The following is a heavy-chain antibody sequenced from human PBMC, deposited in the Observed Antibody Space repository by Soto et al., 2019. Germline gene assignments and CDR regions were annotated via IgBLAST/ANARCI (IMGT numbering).Heavy chain of an antibody. V-gene: IGHV3-30*03. CDR1: GFTFSSYA. Sequence: QVQLVESGGGVVQPGTSLRLSCAASGFTFSSYAVHWVRQAPGEGLEWVAAMSSDGTNKYYADSVKGRFTISRDNSKNTRYVQMTSLRAEDTPGYYCAGAPWEKYYASWFVHWGKGTLVTVSS. J-gene: IGHJ5*02. CDR3: AGAPWEKYYASWFVH. D-gene: IGHD3-22*01. CDR2: MSSDGTNK.